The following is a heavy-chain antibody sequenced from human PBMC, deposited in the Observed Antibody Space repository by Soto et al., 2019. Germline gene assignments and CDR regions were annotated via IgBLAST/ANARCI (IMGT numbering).Heavy chain of an antibody. CDR1: GYTFTGYY. CDR3: VRDRGHSSGLDAFDI. V-gene: IGHV1-2*04. D-gene: IGHD6-19*01. CDR2: INPNSGGT. Sequence: ASVKVSCKASGYTFTGYYMHWVRQAPGQGLEWMGWINPNSGGTNYAQRFQGWVTMTRDTSISTAYMEPSRLRSDDTAVYYCVRDRGHSSGLDAFDIWGQGTMVTVSS. J-gene: IGHJ3*02.